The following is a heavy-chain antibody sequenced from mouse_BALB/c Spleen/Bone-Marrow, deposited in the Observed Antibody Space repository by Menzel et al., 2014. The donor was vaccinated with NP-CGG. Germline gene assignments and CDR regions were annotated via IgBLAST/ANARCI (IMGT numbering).Heavy chain of an antibody. Sequence: EVMLVESGGGLVQPGGSLKLSCETPGFTFTDYYMSWVRQPPGKALEWLGFIRNKAKGYTTDYSASVKGRFTISRDNSQSISYLQMNTLRAEDSATYYCARDENVGIYWYFDVWGAGTTVTVSS. V-gene: IGHV7-3*02. CDR3: ARDENVGIYWYFDV. CDR2: IRNKAKGYTT. J-gene: IGHJ1*01. CDR1: GFTFTDYY.